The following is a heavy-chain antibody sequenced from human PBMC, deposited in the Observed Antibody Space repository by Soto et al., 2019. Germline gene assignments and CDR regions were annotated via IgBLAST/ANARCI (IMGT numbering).Heavy chain of an antibody. CDR3: AIPHPPAVGALYI. CDR2: IWYDGSNK. J-gene: IGHJ3*02. D-gene: IGHD2-15*01. V-gene: IGHV3-33*01. Sequence: GGSLRLSCAASGFTFSSYGMHWVRQAPGKGLEWVAVIWYDGSNKYYADSVKGRFTISRDNSKNTLYLQMNSLRAEDTAVYYCAIPHPPAVGALYIWAQLIMAPVSS. CDR1: GFTFSSYG.